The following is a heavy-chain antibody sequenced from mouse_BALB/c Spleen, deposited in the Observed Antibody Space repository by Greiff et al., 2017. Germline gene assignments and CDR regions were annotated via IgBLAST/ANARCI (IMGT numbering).Heavy chain of an antibody. V-gene: IGHV1-15*01. CDR2: IDPETGGT. Sequence: VQLQQSGAELVRPGASVTLSCKASGYTFPDYEMHWVKQTPVHGLEWIGAIDPETGGTAYNQKFKGKATLTADKSSSTAYMALRSLTSEDSAVYYCTRDDYLPWFAYWGQGTLVTVSA. D-gene: IGHD2-4*01. J-gene: IGHJ3*01. CDR3: TRDDYLPWFAY. CDR1: GYTFPDYE.